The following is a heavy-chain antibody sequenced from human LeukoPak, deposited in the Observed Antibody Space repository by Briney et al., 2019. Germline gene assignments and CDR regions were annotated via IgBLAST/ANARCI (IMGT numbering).Heavy chain of an antibody. V-gene: IGHV3-23*01. J-gene: IGHJ4*02. CDR2: ISGSGSNT. CDR1: GFTFRSYG. CDR3: AKGSGIHDY. Sequence: PGGSLRLSCAASGFTFRSYGMSWVRQAPGKGLEWVSAISGSGSNTYYADSVKGRFTISRDNSKSTLYLQMNSLRVEDTAVYYCAKGSGIHDYWGQGTLVTVSS.